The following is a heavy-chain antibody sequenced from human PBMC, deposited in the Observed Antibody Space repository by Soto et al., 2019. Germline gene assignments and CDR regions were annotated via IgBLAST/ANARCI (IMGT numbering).Heavy chain of an antibody. J-gene: IGHJ4*02. CDR1: GGSITSNHW. V-gene: IGHV4-4*02. CDR3: ASKYCPSTICYLFDN. CDR2: IFHRGPS. D-gene: IGHD2-15*01. Sequence: SETLSLTCSVSGGSITSNHWWSWVRQAPGKGLEWIGDIFHRGPSHHNPSLESRVTLSVDKSKNQFSLMLTSVTAADTAVYYCASKYCPSTICYLFDNWGQGALVTVSS.